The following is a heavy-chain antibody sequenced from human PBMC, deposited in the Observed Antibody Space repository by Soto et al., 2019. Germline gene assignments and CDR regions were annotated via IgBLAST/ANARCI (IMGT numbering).Heavy chain of an antibody. D-gene: IGHD1-26*01. CDR1: GYSFTNYW. J-gene: IGHJ3*02. V-gene: IGHV5-51*01. Sequence: GESLKISCTGSGYSFTNYWIAWVRQMPGKGLEWMGIIYPGDSKTTSSPSFQGQVTISADKSISTAYLQWSSLKASDTATYYCARHRRAIVATTDPLDIWGQGTKVTVSS. CDR2: IYPGDSKT. CDR3: ARHRRAIVATTDPLDI.